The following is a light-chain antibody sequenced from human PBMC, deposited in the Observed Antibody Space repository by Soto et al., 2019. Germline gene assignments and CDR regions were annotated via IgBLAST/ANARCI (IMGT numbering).Light chain of an antibody. CDR2: GGS. CDR3: QQYSSSRT. J-gene: IGKJ1*01. Sequence: DTVLTQSPCTLSLSPAQRATLYCRASQSVSSNHLAWYQQKPGQAPRLLIYGGSSRATGIPVRFSGSGSETDFTLTITRLEPEDFAMYYCQQYSSSRTFGQGTKVDIK. V-gene: IGKV3-20*01. CDR1: QSVSSNH.